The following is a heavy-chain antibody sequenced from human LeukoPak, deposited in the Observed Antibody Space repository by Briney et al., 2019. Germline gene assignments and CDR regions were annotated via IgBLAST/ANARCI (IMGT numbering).Heavy chain of an antibody. CDR3: ARGEYSASWFDP. Sequence: ASVKVSCKASGYTLTGYYMHWVRQAPGQGLEWMGWINPNSGGTNYAQKFQGRVTMTRDTSISTAYMELSRLRSDDTAVYYCARGEYSASWFDPWGQGTLVTVSS. CDR1: GYTLTGYY. CDR2: INPNSGGT. D-gene: IGHD2/OR15-2a*01. J-gene: IGHJ5*02. V-gene: IGHV1-2*02.